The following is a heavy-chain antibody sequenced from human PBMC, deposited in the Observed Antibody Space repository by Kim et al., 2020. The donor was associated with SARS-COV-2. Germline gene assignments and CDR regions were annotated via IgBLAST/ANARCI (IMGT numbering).Heavy chain of an antibody. J-gene: IGHJ5*02. V-gene: IGHV1-69*13. Sequence: SVKVSCKASGGTFSSYAITWVRQAPGQGLEWMGGIIPIFGTANYAQKFQGRVTITADESTSTAYMELSSLRSEDTAVYYCASRNSSWYGDNWFDPWGQGTPVTVS. CDR1: GGTFSSYA. D-gene: IGHD6-13*01. CDR2: IIPIFGTA. CDR3: ASRNSSWYGDNWFDP.